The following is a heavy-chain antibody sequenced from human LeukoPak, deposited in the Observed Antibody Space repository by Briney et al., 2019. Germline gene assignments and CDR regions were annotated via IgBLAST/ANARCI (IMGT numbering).Heavy chain of an antibody. V-gene: IGHV1-18*01. Sequence: ASVKVSCKASGYTFTSYGISWVRQAPGQGLEWMGWISAYNGNTNYAQKFQGRVTMTEDTSTDTAYMELSSLRSEDTAVYYCATDAYDQLFDYWGQGTLVTVSS. D-gene: IGHD3-16*01. CDR3: ATDAYDQLFDY. J-gene: IGHJ4*02. CDR2: ISAYNGNT. CDR1: GYTFTSYG.